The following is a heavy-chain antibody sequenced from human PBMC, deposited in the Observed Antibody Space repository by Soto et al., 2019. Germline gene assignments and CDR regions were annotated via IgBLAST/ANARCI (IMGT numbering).Heavy chain of an antibody. D-gene: IGHD3-9*01. CDR3: ARGRGGGYFDWLSIPWNAFDI. CDR2: IWYDGSNK. J-gene: IGHJ3*02. V-gene: IGHV3-33*01. CDR1: GFTFSSYG. Sequence: PGGSLRLSCAASGFTFSSYGMHWVRQAPGKGLEWVAVIWYDGSNKYYADSVKGRFTISRDNSKNTLYLQMNSLRAEDTAVYYCARGRGGGYFDWLSIPWNAFDIWGQGTVVTVSS.